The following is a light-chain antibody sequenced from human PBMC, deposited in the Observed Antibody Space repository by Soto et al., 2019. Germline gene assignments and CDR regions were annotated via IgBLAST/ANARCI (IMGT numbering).Light chain of an antibody. CDR3: SSYTSGSTYLV. CDR1: SSDVGGRNF. J-gene: IGLJ2*01. Sequence: QSALTQPASVSGSPGQSITISCTGTSSDVGGRNFVSWYQQHPGKAPKLMISVVSNRPSGVPNRFSGYKSGNTASLTISGLQTEDEGDYYCSSYTSGSTYLVFGGGTKVTVL. V-gene: IGLV2-14*01. CDR2: VVS.